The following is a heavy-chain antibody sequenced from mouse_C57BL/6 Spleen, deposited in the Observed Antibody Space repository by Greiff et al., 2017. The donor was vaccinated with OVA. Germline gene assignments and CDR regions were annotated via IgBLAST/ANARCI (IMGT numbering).Heavy chain of an antibody. CDR2: IYPRSGNT. V-gene: IGHV1-81*01. CDR3: ARGESLLWREIDY. CDR1: GYTFTSYG. J-gene: IGHJ2*01. Sequence: VKLMESGAELARPGASVKLSCKASGYTFTSYGISWVKQRTGQGLEWIGEIYPRSGNTYYNEKFKGKATLTADKSSSTAYMELRSLTSEDSAVYFCARGESLLWREIDYWGQGTTLTVSS. D-gene: IGHD2-1*01.